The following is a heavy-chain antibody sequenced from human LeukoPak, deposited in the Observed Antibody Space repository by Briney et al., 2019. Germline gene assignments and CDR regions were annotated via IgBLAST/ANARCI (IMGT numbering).Heavy chain of an antibody. D-gene: IGHD3-10*01. Sequence: PGGSLRLSCAASGFTFSSYWMHWVRQAPGKGLVWVSRINSDGSSTSYADSVKGRFTISRDNAKNTLYLQMNSLRAEDTAVYYCARDAGVYYYYYMDVWGKGTTVTISS. J-gene: IGHJ6*03. CDR3: ARDAGVYYYYYMDV. CDR2: INSDGSST. CDR1: GFTFSSYW. V-gene: IGHV3-74*01.